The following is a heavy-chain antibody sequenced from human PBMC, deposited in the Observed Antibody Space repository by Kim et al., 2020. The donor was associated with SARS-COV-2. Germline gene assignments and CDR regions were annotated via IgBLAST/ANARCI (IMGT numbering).Heavy chain of an antibody. CDR1: GYTFTSYA. Sequence: ASVKVSCKASGYTFTSYAMHWVRQAPGQRLEWMGWINAGNGNTKYSQKFQGRVTITRDTSASTAYMELSSLRSEETAVYYCARDLYRVGSWYGWEGDWFDPWGQGTLVTVSS. V-gene: IGHV1-3*01. J-gene: IGHJ5*02. CDR2: INAGNGNT. D-gene: IGHD6-13*01. CDR3: ARDLYRVGSWYGWEGDWFDP.